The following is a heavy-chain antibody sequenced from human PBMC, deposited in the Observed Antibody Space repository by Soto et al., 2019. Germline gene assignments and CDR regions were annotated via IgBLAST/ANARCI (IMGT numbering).Heavy chain of an antibody. CDR1: GFTFSSYD. D-gene: IGHD3-22*01. Sequence: QVQLVESGGGVVQPGRSLRLSCAASGFTFSSYDMHWVRQAPGKGLEWVAVISYDGSNKYYADSVKGRFTISRDNSKNTLYLQMNSLRAEDTAVYFWARDTYYDSSGYYPDYWGQGTLVTVSS. J-gene: IGHJ4*02. CDR3: ARDTYYDSSGYYPDY. V-gene: IGHV3-30*04. CDR2: ISYDGSNK.